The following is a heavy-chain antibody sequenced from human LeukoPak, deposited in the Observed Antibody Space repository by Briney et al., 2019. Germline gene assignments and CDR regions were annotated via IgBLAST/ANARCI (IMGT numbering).Heavy chain of an antibody. CDR3: AKDGDGYYGSGSYSDY. CDR2: ISGSGGST. Sequence: GGSLRLSCAASGFTFSSYAMSCVRQGPGKGLEWVSAISGSGGSTYYADSVKGRFTISRDNSKNTLYLQMNSLRAEDTAVYYCAKDGDGYYGSGSYSDYWGQGTLVTVSS. J-gene: IGHJ4*02. CDR1: GFTFSSYA. V-gene: IGHV3-23*01. D-gene: IGHD3-10*01.